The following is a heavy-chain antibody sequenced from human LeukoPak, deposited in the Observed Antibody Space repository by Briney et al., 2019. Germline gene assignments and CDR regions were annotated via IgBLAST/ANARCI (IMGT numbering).Heavy chain of an antibody. Sequence: EASVTVSCKASGYTFTSHGLSWARQAPGQGLEWMGWISIYSGNTNYAQKFQDRISMATDTSTNTAYMELRSLKSDDTAVYYCARDPGGTWGFDYWGQGALVTVSS. CDR3: ARDPGGTWGFDY. J-gene: IGHJ4*02. CDR2: ISIYSGNT. CDR1: GYTFTSHG. V-gene: IGHV1-18*01. D-gene: IGHD7-27*01.